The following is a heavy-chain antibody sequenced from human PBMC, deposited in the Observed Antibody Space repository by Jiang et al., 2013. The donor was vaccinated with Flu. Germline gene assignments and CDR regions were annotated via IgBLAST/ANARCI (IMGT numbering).Heavy chain of an antibody. V-gene: IGHV1-2*06. CDR2: INPNSGGT. J-gene: IGHJ6*02. D-gene: IGHD6-13*01. CDR3: ASSYSSSSDYFGMDV. CDR1: GYTFIGYY. Sequence: GAEVKKPGASVKVSCRASGYTFIGYYIHWVRQAPGQGLEWMGRINPNSGGTNYAQKFQGRVTMTRDTSISTAYMELSRLRSDDTAVYYCASSYSSSSDYFGMDVWGQGTTVTVSS.